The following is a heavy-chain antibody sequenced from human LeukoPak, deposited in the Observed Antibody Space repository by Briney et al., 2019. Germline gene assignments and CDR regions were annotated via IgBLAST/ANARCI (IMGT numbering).Heavy chain of an antibody. CDR2: ISSDNGIP. V-gene: IGHV1-18*01. Sequence: GASVGVSCKASGRTNNKFGVTWVRQAPGQGLEWIGRISSDNGIPRYADKFQDRVTISADTSTTTAYIEMRSLTYDDTAVYFCANVAKGRFFFYHMDVWGKGTTVTVSS. CDR3: ANVAKGRFFFYHMDV. D-gene: IGHD2-2*01. J-gene: IGHJ6*04. CDR1: GRTNNKFG.